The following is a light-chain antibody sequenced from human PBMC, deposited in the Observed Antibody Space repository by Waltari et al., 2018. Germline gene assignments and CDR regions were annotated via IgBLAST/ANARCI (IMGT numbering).Light chain of an antibody. CDR3: QQRSSLPIT. Sequence: EIVLTQSTATLSLSPGERATLSCRASQSISSYLAWYQQKPGQAPKLLIYDASNRATGIPARFSGSGSWTDFTLTITSLEPEDFAVYYCQQRSSLPITFGQGTRLDIK. J-gene: IGKJ5*01. CDR2: DAS. V-gene: IGKV3-11*01. CDR1: QSISSY.